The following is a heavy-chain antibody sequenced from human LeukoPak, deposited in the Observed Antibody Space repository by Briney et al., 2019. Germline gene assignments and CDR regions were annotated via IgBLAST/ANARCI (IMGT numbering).Heavy chain of an antibody. V-gene: IGHV4-59*01. Sequence: SETLSLTCTVSGGSISSYYWSWIRQPPGKGLEWIGYIYYSGSTNYNPSLKSRVTISVDTSKNQFSLKLSSVTAADTAVYYCARGPYGDYVRFDYWGQGTLVTVSS. CDR3: ARGPYGDYVRFDY. CDR2: IYYSGST. J-gene: IGHJ4*02. CDR1: GGSISSYY. D-gene: IGHD4-17*01.